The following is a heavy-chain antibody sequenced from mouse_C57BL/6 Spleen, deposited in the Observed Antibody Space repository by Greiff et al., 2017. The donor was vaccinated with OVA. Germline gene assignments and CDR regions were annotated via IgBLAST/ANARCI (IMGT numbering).Heavy chain of an antibody. CDR2: ISYDGSN. CDR3: ATSNWDGGY. Sequence: EVKLVESGPGLVKPSQSLSLTCSVTGYSITSGYYWNWIRQFPGNKLEWLGYISYDGSNNYNPSLKNRISITRDTSKNQLFLKLNSVTTEDTATYYGATSNWDGGYWGQGTTLTVSS. D-gene: IGHD4-1*01. J-gene: IGHJ2*01. CDR1: GYSITSGYY. V-gene: IGHV3-6*01.